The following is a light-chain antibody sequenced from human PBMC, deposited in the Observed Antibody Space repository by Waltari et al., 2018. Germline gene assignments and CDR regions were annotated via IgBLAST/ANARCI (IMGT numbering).Light chain of an antibody. Sequence: QAVLTQPPSASGAPGQMVSIPCSGTNSNIGSNTVNWYQQLPGTAPKLLISSVYQRPSGVPDRFFGSRSGTSASLAISGLLSEDEADYYCATWDDSLNGWVFGGGTKLTVL. V-gene: IGLV1-44*01. J-gene: IGLJ3*02. CDR1: NSNIGSNT. CDR3: ATWDDSLNGWV. CDR2: SVY.